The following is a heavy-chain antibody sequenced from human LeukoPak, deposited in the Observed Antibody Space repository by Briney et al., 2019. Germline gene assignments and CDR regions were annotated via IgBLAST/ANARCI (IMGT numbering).Heavy chain of an antibody. CDR3: ARGDSSGYFSYGMDV. V-gene: IGHV3-21*01. Sequence: PGGSLRLSCAASGFTFSSYSMNWVGQAPGKGLEWVSSISSSSSYIYYAHSVKGRFTISRDNAKNSLYLQMNSLRAEDTAVYYCARGDSSGYFSYGMDVWGQGTTVTVSS. D-gene: IGHD3-22*01. CDR2: ISSSSSYI. CDR1: GFTFSSYS. J-gene: IGHJ6*01.